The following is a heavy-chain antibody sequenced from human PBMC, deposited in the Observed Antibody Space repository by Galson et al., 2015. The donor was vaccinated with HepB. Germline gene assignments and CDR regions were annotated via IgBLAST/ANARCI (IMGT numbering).Heavy chain of an antibody. CDR3: VRGAAGTRVAWLDS. CDR1: GFTFSSYG. V-gene: IGHV3-33*01. J-gene: IGHJ5*01. Sequence: SLRLSCAASGFTFSSYGMHWVRQAPGKGLEWVAIIWYEGNKMYYADSVKGRFTISRDNSKNSLYLQMNNLRAEDTSFYYCVRGAAGTRVAWLDSWGQGTLVTVSS. CDR2: IWYEGNKM. D-gene: IGHD1-1*01.